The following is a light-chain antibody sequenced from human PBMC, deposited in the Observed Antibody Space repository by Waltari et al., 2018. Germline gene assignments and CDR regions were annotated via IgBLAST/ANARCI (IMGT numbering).Light chain of an antibody. Sequence: QSALTHPASVSGSPGQSITITCTGTSSDVGAFNFVSWYQEHPGKAPKLLIYDVVNRPSGVSNRFSGSKSGNTASLTISGLQAEDEADYYCTSYTTGSTLVVFGGGTKLTVL. V-gene: IGLV2-14*03. CDR1: SSDVGAFNF. CDR3: TSYTTGSTLVV. CDR2: DVV. J-gene: IGLJ3*02.